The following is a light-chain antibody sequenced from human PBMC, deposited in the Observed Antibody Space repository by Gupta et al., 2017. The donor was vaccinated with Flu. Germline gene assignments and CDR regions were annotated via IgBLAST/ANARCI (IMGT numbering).Light chain of an antibody. Sequence: GQTARFPCSGDAVARKYVYWYQQKSGQAPLLIIYEDNKRHSGIPARFSGSSSGTGTTLTISGAQVEDEADYYCFSAETTTNQRVFGGGTKLTVL. CDR1: AVARKY. CDR3: FSAETTTNQRV. V-gene: IGLV3-10*01. J-gene: IGLJ2*01. CDR2: EDN.